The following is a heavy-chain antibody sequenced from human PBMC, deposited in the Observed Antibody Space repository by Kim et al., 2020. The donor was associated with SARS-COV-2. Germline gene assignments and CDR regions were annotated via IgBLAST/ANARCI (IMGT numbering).Heavy chain of an antibody. D-gene: IGHD2-8*01. CDR2: ISGSGGNT. V-gene: IGHV3-23*01. CDR3: ASLYRDS. J-gene: IGHJ4*02. CDR1: GFIFSSYA. Sequence: GGSLRLSCVASGFIFSSYAMTWVRQGPGKGLEWVSSISGSGGNTYYADSVKGRFTISRDNSENTLYLQMNILKAEDTAVYYCASLYRDSWGQGTLVTVSS.